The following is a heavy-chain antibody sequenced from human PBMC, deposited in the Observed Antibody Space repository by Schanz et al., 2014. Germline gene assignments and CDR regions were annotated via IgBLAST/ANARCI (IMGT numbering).Heavy chain of an antibody. Sequence: QVQLQESGPGLVKPSQTLSLTCAVSGGSISSGGYSWSWIRQPPGKGLEWIGYIFFRGSTYYNPSLKSRVTISIDTSKNQSSRRLTSVTAADTAVYYCYGMDVWGQGTTVTVSS. J-gene: IGHJ6*02. CDR1: GGSISSGGYS. CDR3: YGMDV. CDR2: IFFRGST. V-gene: IGHV4-30-4*07.